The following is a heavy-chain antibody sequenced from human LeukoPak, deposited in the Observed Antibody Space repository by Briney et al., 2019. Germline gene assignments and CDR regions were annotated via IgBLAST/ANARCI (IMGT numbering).Heavy chain of an antibody. CDR3: AAGPWELDF. V-gene: IGHV4-4*09. CDR1: GVSINTYY. CDR2: IYNGGNT. D-gene: IGHD1-26*01. Sequence: ASETLSLTCTVSGVSINTYYASWIRQAPGKGLEFIGLIYNGGNTNYNPSLKSRATISVDTSNNQFSLRLTSVTAADTAMYYCAAGPWELDFWGQGTLVTVSS. J-gene: IGHJ4*02.